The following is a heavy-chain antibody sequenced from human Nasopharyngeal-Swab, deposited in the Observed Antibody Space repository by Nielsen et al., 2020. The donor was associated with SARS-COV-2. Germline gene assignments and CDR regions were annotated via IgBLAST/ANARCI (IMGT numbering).Heavy chain of an antibody. J-gene: IGHJ4*02. CDR3: ARAPLRGVDY. D-gene: IGHD3-16*01. Sequence: SETLSLTCAVYGGSFSGYCWSWIRQPPGKGLEWIGEISHSGSTNHNPSLKSRVTISVDTSKNQFSLKLSSVTAADTAVYYCARAPLRGVDYWGQGTLVTVSS. CDR2: ISHSGST. V-gene: IGHV4-34*01. CDR1: GGSFSGYC.